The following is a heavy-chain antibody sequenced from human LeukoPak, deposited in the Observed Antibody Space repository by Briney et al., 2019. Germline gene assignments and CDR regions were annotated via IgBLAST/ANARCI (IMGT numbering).Heavy chain of an antibody. CDR2: IKQDGSEK. CDR1: GFTFSSYW. Sequence: PGGSLRLSCAASGFTFSSYWMSWVRQAPGKGLEWVANIKQDGSEKYYVDSVKGRFTISRDNAKNSLYLQMNSLRAEDTAVYYCAGRGAGTTRQYYYYYCYMDVWGKGTTVTVSS. V-gene: IGHV3-7*01. D-gene: IGHD1-1*01. J-gene: IGHJ6*03. CDR3: AGRGAGTTRQYYYYYCYMDV.